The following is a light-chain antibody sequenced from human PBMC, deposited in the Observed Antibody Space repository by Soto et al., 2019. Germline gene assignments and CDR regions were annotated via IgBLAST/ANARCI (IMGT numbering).Light chain of an antibody. J-gene: IGKJ1*01. CDR2: AAS. Sequence: DIQMTQSPSSLSASVGDRITITCRASQGIKNDLAWYQQRPGKAPKLLIYAASSLQSGVPSRFSGSGSETHFTLTISSLQPEDFATYSCQQSYSTTWTFGQGTKVDIK. CDR1: QGIKND. CDR3: QQSYSTTWT. V-gene: IGKV1-39*01.